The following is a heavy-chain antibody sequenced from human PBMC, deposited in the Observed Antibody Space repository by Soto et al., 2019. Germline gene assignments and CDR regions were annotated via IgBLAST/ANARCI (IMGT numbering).Heavy chain of an antibody. J-gene: IGHJ3*02. V-gene: IGHV3-11*01. D-gene: IGHD2-15*01. Sequence: QVQLVESGGGLVKPGGSLRLSCAASGFTFSDYYMSWIRQAPGKGLEWVSYISSSGSTIYYADSVKGRFTIFRDNAKNSLYLQMNSLRAEDAAVYYCARDGRRYGYCSGGRCYTDAFDIWGQGTMVTVSS. CDR3: ARDGRRYGYCSGGRCYTDAFDI. CDR1: GFTFSDYY. CDR2: ISSSGSTI.